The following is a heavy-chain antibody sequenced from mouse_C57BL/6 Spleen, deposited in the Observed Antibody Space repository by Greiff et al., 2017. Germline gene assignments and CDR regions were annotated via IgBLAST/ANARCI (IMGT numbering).Heavy chain of an antibody. V-gene: IGHV1-15*01. CDR1: GYTFTDYE. CDR3: TRDDYGSSDVGLFDY. Sequence: QVQLQQSGAELVRPGASVTLSCKASGYTFTDYEMHWVKQPPVHGLEWIGAIDPETGGTAYNQKFKGTAILTADNSSSTAYMERRSLTSDDSSVYNCTRDDYGSSDVGLFDYGGQGTTLTVSS. D-gene: IGHD1-1*01. CDR2: IDPETGGT. J-gene: IGHJ2*01.